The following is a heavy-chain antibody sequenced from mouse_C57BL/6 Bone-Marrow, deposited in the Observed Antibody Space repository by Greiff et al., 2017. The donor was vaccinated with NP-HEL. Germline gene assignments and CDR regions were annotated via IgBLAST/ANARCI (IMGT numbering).Heavy chain of an antibody. Sequence: VKLLESGAELARPGASVKLSCKASGYTFTSYGISWVKQRTGQGLEWIGEIYPRSGNTYYNEKFKGKATLTADKSSSTAYMELRSLTSEDSAVYFCARQPLDYYGSSPWYFDVWGTGTTVTVSS. J-gene: IGHJ1*03. CDR2: IYPRSGNT. CDR3: ARQPLDYYGSSPWYFDV. CDR1: GYTFTSYG. D-gene: IGHD1-1*01. V-gene: IGHV1-81*01.